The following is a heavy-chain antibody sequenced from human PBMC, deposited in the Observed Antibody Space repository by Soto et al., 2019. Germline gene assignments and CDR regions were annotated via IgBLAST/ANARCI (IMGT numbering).Heavy chain of an antibody. CDR2: ISAYNNDT. CDR3: RVAAAGGPNYYYHGMDV. V-gene: IGHV1-18*04. CDR1: GYRFTSYG. D-gene: IGHD2-15*01. J-gene: IGHJ6*02. Sequence: VPLVQSGAEVKGPGASVKVSCKASGYRFTSYGIIWVRQAPGQGLERMGWISAYNNDTNYSQNLQGRVTMTTDTSTSTAYMALSRLRFDDTAVYYCRVAAAGGPNYYYHGMDVWGQGTTVTVSS.